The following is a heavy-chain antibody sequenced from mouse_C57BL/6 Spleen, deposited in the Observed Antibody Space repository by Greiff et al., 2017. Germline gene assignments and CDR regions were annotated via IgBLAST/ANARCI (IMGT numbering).Heavy chain of an antibody. Sequence: VQLQQPGAELVKPGASVKLSCKASGYTFTSYWMHWVKQRPGRGLEWIGRIDPNSGGTKYNEKFKSKATLTVDQPSSTAYMQLSSLTSEDSAVYYCARYYSNSRGYAMDYWGQGTSVTVSS. J-gene: IGHJ4*01. CDR3: ARYYSNSRGYAMDY. CDR1: GYTFTSYW. CDR2: IDPNSGGT. V-gene: IGHV1-72*01. D-gene: IGHD2-5*01.